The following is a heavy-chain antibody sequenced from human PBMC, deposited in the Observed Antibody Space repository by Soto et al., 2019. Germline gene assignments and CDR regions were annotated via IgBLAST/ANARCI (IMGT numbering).Heavy chain of an antibody. J-gene: IGHJ4*02. Sequence: ASVKVSCKASGYTFTSYYMHWGRQAPGQGLEWTGIINPSGGSTSYAQKFQGRVTMTRDTSTSTVYMELSSLRSEDTAVYYCARVRKWDQSCSDYWGQGTLVTVSS. CDR2: INPSGGST. D-gene: IGHD1-26*01. CDR3: ARVRKWDQSCSDY. V-gene: IGHV1-46*01. CDR1: GYTFTSYY.